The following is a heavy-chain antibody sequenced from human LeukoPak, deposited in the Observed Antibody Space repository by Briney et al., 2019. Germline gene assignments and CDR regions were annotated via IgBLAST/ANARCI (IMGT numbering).Heavy chain of an antibody. CDR3: ARLRGYTDGNPGY. D-gene: IGHD5-12*01. J-gene: IGHJ4*02. Sequence: SETLSLTCTVSGGSISSSSSYYWGWIRQPPGKRLEWIGSIYYTGDTYYNSSLKSRVTISVDTSKNQFSLKLSSVTAADTALYYCARLRGYTDGNPGYWGQGSLVTVSS. V-gene: IGHV4-39*01. CDR2: IYYTGDT. CDR1: GGSISSSSSYY.